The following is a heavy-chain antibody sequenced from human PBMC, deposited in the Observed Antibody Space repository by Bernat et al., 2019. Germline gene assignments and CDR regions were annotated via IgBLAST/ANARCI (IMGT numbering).Heavy chain of an antibody. V-gene: IGHV3-15*01. Sequence: EVHLVESGGGLVKPGGSLRLSCAASGFTFNNAWMSWVRQAPGKGLEWVGRLKSKTEGGTTDYAAPVKGRFTISRDDSKNTLYLQMNSLKTEDTGVYYCTTEAIVVVTAVDYWGQGTLVTVSS. D-gene: IGHD2-21*02. CDR3: TTEAIVVVTAVDY. CDR2: LKSKTEGGTT. J-gene: IGHJ4*02. CDR1: GFTFNNAW.